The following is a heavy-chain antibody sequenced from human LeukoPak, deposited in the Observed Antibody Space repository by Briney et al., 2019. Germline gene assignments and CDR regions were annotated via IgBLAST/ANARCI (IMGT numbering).Heavy chain of an antibody. CDR3: ARVSIGAGTDY. J-gene: IGHJ4*02. V-gene: IGHV4-34*01. CDR1: GGSFSGYY. Sequence: PSETLSLTCAVYGGSFSGYYWSWIRQPPGKGLEWIGEINHSGSTNYNPSLKSRVTMSVDTSKNQFSLKLSSVTAADTAVYYCARVSIGAGTDYWGQGTLVTVSS. D-gene: IGHD1-1*01. CDR2: INHSGST.